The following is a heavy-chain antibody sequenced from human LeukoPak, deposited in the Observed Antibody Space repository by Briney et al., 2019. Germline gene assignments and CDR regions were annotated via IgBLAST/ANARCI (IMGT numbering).Heavy chain of an antibody. V-gene: IGHV4-59*08. CDR3: ARPSAGGGLDAFDI. D-gene: IGHD2-15*01. CDR1: GGSISSYY. Sequence: PSETLSLTCTVSGGSISSYYWSWIRQPPGKGLEWIGYIYYSGSTNYNPSLKSRVTISVDTSKNQFSLKLSSVTAADTAVYYCARPSAGGGLDAFDIWGQGTMVTVSS. J-gene: IGHJ3*02. CDR2: IYYSGST.